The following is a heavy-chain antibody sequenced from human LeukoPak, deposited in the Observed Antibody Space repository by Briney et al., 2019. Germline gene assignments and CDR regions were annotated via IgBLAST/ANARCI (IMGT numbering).Heavy chain of an antibody. CDR1: GYTFTSYD. CDR3: ARDLGRQQLVGNDY. Sequence: ASVKVSCKASGYTFTSYDINWVRQATGQGLEWMGWMNPNSGNTNYAQNLQGRVTMTTDTSTSTAYMELRSLRSDDTAVYYCARDLGRQQLVGNDYWGQGTLVTVSS. J-gene: IGHJ4*02. D-gene: IGHD6-13*01. CDR2: MNPNSGNT. V-gene: IGHV1-18*01.